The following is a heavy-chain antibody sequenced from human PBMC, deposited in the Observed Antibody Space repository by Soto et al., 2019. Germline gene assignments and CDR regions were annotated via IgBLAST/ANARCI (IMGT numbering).Heavy chain of an antibody. CDR3: ARDSKWGELRWHAFDI. CDR2: IIPIFGTA. J-gene: IGHJ3*02. CDR1: GGTFSSYA. D-gene: IGHD1-26*01. Sequence: ASVKVSCKASGGTFSSYAISWVRQAPGQGLEWMGGIIPIFGTANDAQKFQGRVTITADESTSTAYMELSSLRAEDTAVYYCARDSKWGELRWHAFDIWGQGTMVTVSS. V-gene: IGHV1-69*13.